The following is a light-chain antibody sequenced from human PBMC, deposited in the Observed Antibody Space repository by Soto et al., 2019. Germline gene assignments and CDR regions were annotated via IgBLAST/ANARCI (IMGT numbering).Light chain of an antibody. J-gene: IGLJ2*01. V-gene: IGLV3-21*04. Sequence: SYELTQPPSVSVAPGKTARITCGGNNIGSKSVHWYQQKPGQAPVLVIYYDTDRPSGIPERFSGSNSGNTATLTISRVEACDEADYYCQVWDSSSDHVVFGGGTKLTVL. CDR2: YDT. CDR3: QVWDSSSDHVV. CDR1: NIGSKS.